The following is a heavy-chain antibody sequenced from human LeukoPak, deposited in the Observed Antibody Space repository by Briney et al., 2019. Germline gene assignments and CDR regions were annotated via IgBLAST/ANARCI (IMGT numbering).Heavy chain of an antibody. J-gene: IGHJ4*02. V-gene: IGHV3-21*01. CDR3: ARDLTTVINFDY. D-gene: IGHD4-17*01. Sequence: GGSLRLSCAASGFTFSSYGMHWVRQAPGKGLEWVSSISSSSSYIYYADSVKGRFTISRDNAKNSLYLQMNSLRAEDTAVYYCARDLTTVINFDYWGQGTLVTVSS. CDR1: GFTFSSYG. CDR2: ISSSSSYI.